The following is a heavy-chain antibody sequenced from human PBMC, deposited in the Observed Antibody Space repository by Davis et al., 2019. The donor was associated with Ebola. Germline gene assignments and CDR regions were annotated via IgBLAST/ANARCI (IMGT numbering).Heavy chain of an antibody. V-gene: IGHV4-39*01. CDR2: IYYSGST. Sequence: SETLSLTCTVSGGSISSSSYYWGWIRQPPGKGLAWIGSIYYSGSTYYNPSLKSRVTISVDTSKHQFSLKLSSVTAADTAVYYCARQLWFGEFLYYYYGMDVWGQGTTVTVSS. CDR1: GGSISSSSYY. J-gene: IGHJ6*02. D-gene: IGHD3-10*01. CDR3: ARQLWFGEFLYYYYGMDV.